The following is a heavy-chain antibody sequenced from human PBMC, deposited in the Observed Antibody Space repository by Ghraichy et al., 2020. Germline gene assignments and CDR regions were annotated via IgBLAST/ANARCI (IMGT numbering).Heavy chain of an antibody. Sequence: SETLSLTCTVSGGSISSSSYYWGWIRQPPGKGLEWIGSIYYSGSTYYNPSLKSRVTISVDTSKNQFSLKLSSVTAADPAVYYCARRTLPTKYDYWGQGTLVTVSS. D-gene: IGHD1-14*01. CDR3: ARRTLPTKYDY. J-gene: IGHJ4*02. CDR1: GGSISSSSYY. V-gene: IGHV4-39*01. CDR2: IYYSGST.